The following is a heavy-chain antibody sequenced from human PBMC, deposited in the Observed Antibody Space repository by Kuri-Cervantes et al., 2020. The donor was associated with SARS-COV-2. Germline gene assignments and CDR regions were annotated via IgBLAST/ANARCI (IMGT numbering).Heavy chain of an antibody. D-gene: IGHD1-7*01. CDR2: FDPEDGET. J-gene: IGHJ4*02. V-gene: IGHV1-24*01. Sequence: ASVKVSCKVSGYTLTELSMHWVRQAPGKGLEWMGGFDPEDGETIYAQKFQGRVTITTDESTSTAYMELSSLRSEDTAVYYCAREGPTNWNYDYWGQGTLVTVSS. CDR1: GYTLTELS. CDR3: AREGPTNWNYDY.